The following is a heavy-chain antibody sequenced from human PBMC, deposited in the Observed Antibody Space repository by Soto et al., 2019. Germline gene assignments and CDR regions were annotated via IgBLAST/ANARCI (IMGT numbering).Heavy chain of an antibody. CDR2: INTDGAT. D-gene: IGHD3-10*01. CDR3: AKNYYFDL. Sequence: GGSLRLSCVASGFTFSSYAMSWVRQAPGKGLEWVSSINTDGATYYADSAKGRFTISRGNSRDTLYLQMDSLRAEDTAIYYCAKNYYFDLWGQGALVTVSS. CDR1: GFTFSSYA. V-gene: IGHV3-23*01. J-gene: IGHJ4*02.